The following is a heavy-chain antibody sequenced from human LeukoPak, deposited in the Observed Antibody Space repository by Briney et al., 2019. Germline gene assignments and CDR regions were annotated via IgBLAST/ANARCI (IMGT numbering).Heavy chain of an antibody. D-gene: IGHD1-26*01. CDR2: ISSNGGST. Sequence: GGSLRLSCAASGFTFSSYAMHWVRQAPGKGLEYVSAISSNGGSTYYANSVKGRFTISRDNSKNTLYLQMGGLRAEDMAVYYCARGGSGPDYWGQGTLVTVSS. CDR3: ARGGSGPDY. J-gene: IGHJ4*02. V-gene: IGHV3-64*01. CDR1: GFTFSSYA.